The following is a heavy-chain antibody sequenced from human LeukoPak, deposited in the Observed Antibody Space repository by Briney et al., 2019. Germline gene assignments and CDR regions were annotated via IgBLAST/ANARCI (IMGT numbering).Heavy chain of an antibody. D-gene: IGHD6-6*01. Sequence: PSETLSLTCTVSGGSISSYYWSWIRQPPGKGLEWIGYIYYSGSTNYNPSLKSRVTISVGTSKNQFSLKLSSVTAADTAVYYCARAHLRYSSSHYFDYWGQGTLVTVSS. CDR3: ARAHLRYSSSHYFDY. V-gene: IGHV4-59*01. J-gene: IGHJ4*02. CDR1: GGSISSYY. CDR2: IYYSGST.